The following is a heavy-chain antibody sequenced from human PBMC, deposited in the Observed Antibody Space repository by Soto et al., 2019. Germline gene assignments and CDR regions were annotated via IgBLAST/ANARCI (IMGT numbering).Heavy chain of an antibody. CDR3: SNASDPFYYYYYMDV. J-gene: IGHJ6*03. CDR1: GLTFSSYA. CDR2: ISGSGGST. Sequence: GGSLRLSCAASGLTFSSYAMSWVRQAPGKGLEWVSAISGSGGSTYYADSVKGRFTISRDNSKNTLYLQMNSLRAEDTAVYYCSNASDPFYYYYYMDVCAKGSTVTVSS. V-gene: IGHV3-23*01.